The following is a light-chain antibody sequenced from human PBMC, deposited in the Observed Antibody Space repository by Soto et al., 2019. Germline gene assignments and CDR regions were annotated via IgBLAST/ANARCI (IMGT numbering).Light chain of an antibody. CDR3: QQSNSTLT. CDR2: AAT. Sequence: DFRLPHSPPSRLAPVGHRATITCRARQSVRSYFNWYQQNPGYARKLLFYAATSLQSGVATRLSGSAAGTVSILTISRVQQDDVANYYRQQSNSTLTFGQGTRLEIK. J-gene: IGKJ5*01. V-gene: IGKV1-39*01. CDR1: QSVRSY.